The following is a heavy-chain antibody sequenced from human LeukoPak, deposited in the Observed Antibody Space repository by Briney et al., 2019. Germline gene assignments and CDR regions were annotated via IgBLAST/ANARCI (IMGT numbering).Heavy chain of an antibody. CDR2: ISGSDGTT. CDR1: GFTFSSYA. J-gene: IGHJ6*03. CDR3: AKETYYYYYMDV. V-gene: IGHV3-23*01. Sequence: GGSLRLSCAASGFTFSSYAMTWVRQAPGKGLEWVSAISGSDGTTYYADSVKGRFTISRDNSKNTLYLQMNSLRAEDTAVYYCAKETYYYYYMDVWGKGTTVTISS.